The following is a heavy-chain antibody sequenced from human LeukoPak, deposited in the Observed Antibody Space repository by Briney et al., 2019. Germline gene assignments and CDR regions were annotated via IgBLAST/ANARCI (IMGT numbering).Heavy chain of an antibody. CDR2: ITTTSSYI. CDR1: GFTFSGYS. V-gene: IGHV3-21*01. D-gene: IGHD3-9*01. J-gene: IGHJ6*03. CDR3: ARVLTGYSYYYYYYMDV. Sequence: GGSLRLSCVASGFTFSGYSMNWFRQAPGKGLEWVSLITTTSSYIYYADSVKGRFTISRDNAKNSLYLQMNSLRAEDTAVYYCARVLTGYSYYYYYYMDVWGKGTTVTVSS.